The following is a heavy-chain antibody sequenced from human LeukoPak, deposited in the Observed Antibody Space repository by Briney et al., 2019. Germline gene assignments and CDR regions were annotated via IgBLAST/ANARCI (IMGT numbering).Heavy chain of an antibody. CDR3: ARGLAVAGRTIYYFDY. Sequence: ASVKVSCKASGYTFTSYGISWVRQAPGQGLEWMGWISAYNGNTNYAQKPQGRVTMTTDTSTSTAYMELRSLRSDDTAVYYCARGLAVAGRTIYYFDYWGQGTLVTVSS. CDR2: ISAYNGNT. V-gene: IGHV1-18*01. CDR1: GYTFTSYG. J-gene: IGHJ4*02. D-gene: IGHD6-19*01.